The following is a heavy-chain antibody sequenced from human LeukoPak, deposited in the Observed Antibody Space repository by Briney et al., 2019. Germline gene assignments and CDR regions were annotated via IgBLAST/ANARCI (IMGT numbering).Heavy chain of an antibody. J-gene: IGHJ4*02. Sequence: PGGSLRLSCAASGFTFDDYAMHCVRQAPGKGLEWVSLISWDGGSTYYADSVKGRFTISRDNSKNSLYLQMNSLRAEDTALYYCAKDMYGSGSYGGIDYWGQGTLVTVSS. CDR2: ISWDGGST. V-gene: IGHV3-43D*04. D-gene: IGHD3-10*01. CDR1: GFTFDDYA. CDR3: AKDMYGSGSYGGIDY.